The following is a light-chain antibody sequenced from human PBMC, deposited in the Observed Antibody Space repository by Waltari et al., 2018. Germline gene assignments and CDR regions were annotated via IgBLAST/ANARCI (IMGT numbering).Light chain of an antibody. V-gene: IGLV1-51*01. J-gene: IGLJ2*01. CDR3: GTWDSGLSVVV. Sequence: QSVLTQPPSVSAAPGQRVTISCSGSSSNIGRSYVCWYQHVPGPAPKPLISDDDKRLPGFPGRFSGSKSGTSAVLGITGLQTEDEADYYCGTWDSGLSVVVFGGGTRLTVL. CDR2: DDD. CDR1: SSNIGRSY.